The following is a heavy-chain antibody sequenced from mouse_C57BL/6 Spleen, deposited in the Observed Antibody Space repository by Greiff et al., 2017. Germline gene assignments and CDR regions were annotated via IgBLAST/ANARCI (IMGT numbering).Heavy chain of an antibody. D-gene: IGHD4-1*01. CDR3: AGLGLYAMDY. J-gene: IGHJ4*01. CDR2: IYPGSGNT. CDR1: GYSFTSYY. Sequence: VQLQQSGPELVKPGASVKISCKASGYSFTSYYIHWVKQRPGQGLEWIGWIYPGSGNTKYNEKFKGKATLTADTSSSTAYMQLSSLTSEDSAVYYCAGLGLYAMDYWGQGTSVTVSS. V-gene: IGHV1-66*01.